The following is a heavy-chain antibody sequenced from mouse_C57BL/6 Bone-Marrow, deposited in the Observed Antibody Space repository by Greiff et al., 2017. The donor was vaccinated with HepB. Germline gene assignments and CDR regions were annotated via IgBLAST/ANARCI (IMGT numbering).Heavy chain of an antibody. Sequence: EVKLVESGGDLVKPGGSLKLSCAASGFTFSSYGMSWVRQTPDKRLEWVATISSGGSYTYYPDSVKGRFTISRDNAKNTLYLQMSSLKSEDTAMYYCARHDYGGYFDVWSTGTTVTVSS. J-gene: IGHJ1*03. D-gene: IGHD1-1*01. CDR1: GFTFSSYG. V-gene: IGHV5-6*01. CDR3: ARHDYGGYFDV. CDR2: ISSGGSYT.